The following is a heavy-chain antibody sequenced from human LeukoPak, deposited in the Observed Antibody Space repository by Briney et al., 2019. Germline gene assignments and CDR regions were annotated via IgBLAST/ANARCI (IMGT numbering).Heavy chain of an antibody. CDR3: VLPAAGLHRTISTEYFQQ. CDR1: GLTFSSYD. CDR2: ISSSGTTI. D-gene: IGHD6-13*01. V-gene: IGHV3-48*03. Sequence: GGSLRLSCAAAGLTFSSYDMYWVRQAPGKGLEWVSYISSSGTTIYYADSVKGRFTISRDNAKNSVCLQMNSLRAEDTAAYYCVLPAAGLHRTISTEYFQQWGQGTLVTVSS. J-gene: IGHJ1*01.